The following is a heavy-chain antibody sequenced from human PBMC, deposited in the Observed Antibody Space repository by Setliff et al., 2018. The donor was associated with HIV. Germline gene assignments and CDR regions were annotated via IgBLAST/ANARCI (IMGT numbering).Heavy chain of an antibody. CDR3: ARDPFLDYYDDSGYPGGAFDI. J-gene: IGHJ3*02. CDR1: GGTFSSYV. D-gene: IGHD3-22*01. CDR2: IIPMYGVT. Sequence: GASVKVSCKASGGTFSSYVISWVRQAPGQGPEWMGGIIPMYGVTNYAQKFQGRVTITTDESTSTAYMELSSLRSEDTAAYYCARDPFLDYYDDSGYPGGAFDIWGQGTMVTVSS. V-gene: IGHV1-69*05.